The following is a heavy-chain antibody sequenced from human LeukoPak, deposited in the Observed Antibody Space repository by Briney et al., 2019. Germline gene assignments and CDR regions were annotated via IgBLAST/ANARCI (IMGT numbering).Heavy chain of an antibody. V-gene: IGHV3-30*18. CDR1: GFTFSSYG. CDR2: ISYDGSNK. CDR3: AKGTSSSGWWDY. Sequence: PGRSLRLSCAASGFTFSSYGMHWVRQAPGKGLEWVAVISYDGSNKYYADSVKGRFTISRDDSKNTLYLQMNSLRAEDTAVYYCAKGTSSSGWWDYWGQGTLVTVSS. D-gene: IGHD6-19*01. J-gene: IGHJ4*02.